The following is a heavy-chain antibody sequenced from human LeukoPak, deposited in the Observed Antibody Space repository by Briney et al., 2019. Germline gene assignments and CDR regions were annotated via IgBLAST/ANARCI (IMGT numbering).Heavy chain of an antibody. V-gene: IGHV3-66*01. CDR1: GFTVSSDY. D-gene: IGHD6-6*01. CDR3: ARDGYSSSSGSNYYYYGMDV. J-gene: IGHJ6*02. Sequence: PGRSLRLSCAVSGFTVSSDYMSWIRLAPGQGMDWDSVMYSGGSTYYADSVKGRFTISRDNSKNTLYLQMNSLRAEDTAVYYCARDGYSSSSGSNYYYYGMDVWGQGTTVTVSS. CDR2: MYSGGST.